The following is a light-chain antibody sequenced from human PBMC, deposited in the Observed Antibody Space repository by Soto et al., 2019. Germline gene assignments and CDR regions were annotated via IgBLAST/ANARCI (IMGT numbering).Light chain of an antibody. V-gene: IGLV2-14*01. Sequence: SALTQPASVSGSPGQSITLSCTGTSSDVGGYNYVSWYQQHPGKAPKLMIYDVSNRPSGVSNRFSGSKSGNTASLTISGLQAEDEADYYCSSYTSSSVVFGGGTKLTVL. CDR1: SSDVGGYNY. CDR3: SSYTSSSVV. CDR2: DVS. J-gene: IGLJ2*01.